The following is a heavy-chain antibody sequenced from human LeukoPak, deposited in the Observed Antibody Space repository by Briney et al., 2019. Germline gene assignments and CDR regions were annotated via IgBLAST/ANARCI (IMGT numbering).Heavy chain of an antibody. CDR2: IKRDGSQK. CDR3: ARLGLEVGGPNWFDP. CDR1: GLSFSSNW. J-gene: IGHJ5*02. D-gene: IGHD1-1*01. V-gene: IGHV3-7*01. Sequence: GGSLRLSCAAPGLSFSSNWMGWVRQAPGKGLEWVAHIKRDGSQKYYLDSVKGRFTISRDNAKNSLYLQMNSLRVEDTAVYYCARLGLEVGGPNWFDPWGQGTLVTVSS.